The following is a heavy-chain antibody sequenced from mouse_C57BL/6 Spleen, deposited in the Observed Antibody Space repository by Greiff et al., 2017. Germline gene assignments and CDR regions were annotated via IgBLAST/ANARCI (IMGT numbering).Heavy chain of an antibody. V-gene: IGHV1-82*01. CDR3: AISIYYYGSSYWYFDV. J-gene: IGHJ1*03. D-gene: IGHD1-1*01. Sequence: VQLQQSGPELVKPGASVKISCKASGYAFSSSWMNWVKQRPGKGLEWIGRIYPGDGDTNYNGKFKGKATLTADKSSSTAYMQRSSLTSEDSAVYFCAISIYYYGSSYWYFDVWGTGTTVTVSS. CDR2: IYPGDGDT. CDR1: GYAFSSSW.